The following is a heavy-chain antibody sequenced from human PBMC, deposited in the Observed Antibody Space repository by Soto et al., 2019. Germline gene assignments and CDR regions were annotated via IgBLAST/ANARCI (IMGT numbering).Heavy chain of an antibody. D-gene: IGHD2-2*01. CDR3: GSHYQLLDSMGV. CDR2: IIPIFGTA. CDR1: GGTFSSYA. J-gene: IGHJ6*02. Sequence: GPSVKVSCKASGGTFSSYAISWVRQAPGQGLEWMGGIIPIFGTANYAQKFQGRVTITADESTSTAYMELSSLRSEDTAVYYCGSHYQLLDSMGVWRQGTTVIVSS. V-gene: IGHV1-69*13.